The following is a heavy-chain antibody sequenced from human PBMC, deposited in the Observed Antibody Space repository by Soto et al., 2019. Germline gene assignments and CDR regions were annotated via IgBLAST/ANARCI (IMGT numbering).Heavy chain of an antibody. CDR2: IYYSGTT. J-gene: IGHJ4*02. CDR1: GDSISSGGYY. D-gene: IGHD1-26*01. Sequence: QVQLQESGPGLVKPAQTLSLTCSVSGDSISSGGYYWSWIRQLPRKGLEWIGFIYYSGTTHYNPSLKSRVTMSVDTSKNQFSLKLSSVTAADTAVYYCARDVMGATGEYYFDFWGQGTLVTVSS. CDR3: ARDVMGATGEYYFDF. V-gene: IGHV4-31*03.